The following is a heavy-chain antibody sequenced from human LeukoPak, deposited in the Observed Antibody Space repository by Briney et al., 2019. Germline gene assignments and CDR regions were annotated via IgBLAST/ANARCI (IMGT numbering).Heavy chain of an antibody. D-gene: IGHD2-15*01. CDR3: ARDCSGGSCYFAFDY. J-gene: IGHJ4*02. V-gene: IGHV3-21*04. Sequence: GGSLRLSCAASGFTFSSYSMNGVRQAPRKGLEWVSSISSSSSYIYYADSVKGRFTISRDNAKNSLYLQMNSLRAEDTAVYYCARDCSGGSCYFAFDYWGQGTLVTVSS. CDR2: ISSSSSYI. CDR1: GFTFSSYS.